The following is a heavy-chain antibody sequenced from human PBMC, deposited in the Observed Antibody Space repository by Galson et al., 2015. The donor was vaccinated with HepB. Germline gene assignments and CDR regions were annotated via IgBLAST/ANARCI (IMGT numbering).Heavy chain of an antibody. CDR3: TTGAYCSSTSCLGGAFDI. CDR2: IKSKTDGGTT. J-gene: IGHJ3*02. CDR1: GFTFSNAW. V-gene: IGHV3-15*07. D-gene: IGHD2-2*01. Sequence: SLRLSCAASGFTFSNAWMNWVRQAPGKGLEWVGRIKSKTDGGTTDYAAPVKGRFTISRDDSKNTLYLQMNSLKTEDTAVYYCTTGAYCSSTSCLGGAFDIWGQGTMVTVSS.